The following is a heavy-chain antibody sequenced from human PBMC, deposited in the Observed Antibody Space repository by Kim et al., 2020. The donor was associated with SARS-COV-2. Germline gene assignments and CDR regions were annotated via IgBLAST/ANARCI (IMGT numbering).Heavy chain of an antibody. Sequence: SETLSLTCTVSGGSISSYYWSWIRQPPGKGLEWIGYISYSGNSHYSPSLRSRVSISLQTSENQFSLELTSVTSADTAVYYFSRGQPLDYCRQGILVTVSS. CDR1: GGSISSYY. CDR2: ISYSGNS. CDR3: SRGQPLDY. J-gene: IGHJ4*02. V-gene: IGHV4-59*12. D-gene: IGHD2-2*01.